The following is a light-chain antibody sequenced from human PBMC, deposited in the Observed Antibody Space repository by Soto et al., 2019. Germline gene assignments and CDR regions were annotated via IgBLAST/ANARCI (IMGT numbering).Light chain of an antibody. CDR2: AAI. CDR3: QHTYSTPST. CDR1: QSISTY. J-gene: IGKJ2*01. Sequence: DIQMTQSPSSLSASVGDRVTITCRASQSISTYLNWYQQIPGKAPKLLIYAAISLQSGVPSRFSGSGSGTDFSLTISSLQPEAFETYHCQHTYSTPSTFGQGTKVDIK. V-gene: IGKV1-39*01.